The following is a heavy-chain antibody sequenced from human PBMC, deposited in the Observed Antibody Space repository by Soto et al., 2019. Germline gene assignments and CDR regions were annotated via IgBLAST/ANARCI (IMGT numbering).Heavy chain of an antibody. Sequence: TGGSLRLSCAASGFTFSSYSMNWVRQAPGKGLEWVSYISSSSTIYYADSVKGRFNISRDNAKNSLYLQMNSLRAEDTAVYYCARETRAGAFDYWGQGTLVTVSS. CDR3: ARETRAGAFDY. CDR2: ISSSSTI. CDR1: GFTFSSYS. J-gene: IGHJ4*02. D-gene: IGHD6-13*01. V-gene: IGHV3-48*01.